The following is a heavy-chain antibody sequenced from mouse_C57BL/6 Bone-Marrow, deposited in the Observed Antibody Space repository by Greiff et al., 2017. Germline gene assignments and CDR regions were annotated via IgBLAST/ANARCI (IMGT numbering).Heavy chain of an antibody. V-gene: IGHV5-4*01. CDR3: ARDRGPDFDY. CDR2: ISDGGSYT. J-gene: IGHJ2*01. CDR1: GFTFSSYA. Sequence: EVKLVESGGGLVKPGGSLKLSCAASGFTFSSYAMSWVRQTPEKRLEWVATISDGGSYTYYPDNVKGRFTISRDNAKNNPYLQMSHLKSEDTAMYYCARDRGPDFDYWGQVTTLTVSS.